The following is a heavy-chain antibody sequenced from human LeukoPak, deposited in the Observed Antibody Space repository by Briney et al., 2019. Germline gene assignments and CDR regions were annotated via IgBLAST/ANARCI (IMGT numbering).Heavy chain of an antibody. Sequence: ASVKVSCKASGGTFSSYAISWVRQAPGQGPEWMGGIIPIFGTANYAQKFQGRVTITADESTSTAYMELSSLRSEDTAVYYCARGRGYSGYDSPLDYWGQGTLVTVSS. CDR1: GGTFSSYA. D-gene: IGHD5-12*01. V-gene: IGHV1-69*01. CDR2: IIPIFGTA. J-gene: IGHJ4*02. CDR3: ARGRGYSGYDSPLDY.